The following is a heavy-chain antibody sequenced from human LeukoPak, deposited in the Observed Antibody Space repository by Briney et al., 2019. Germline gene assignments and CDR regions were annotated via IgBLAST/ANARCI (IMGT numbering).Heavy chain of an antibody. CDR3: ARAWHMTRFFDY. J-gene: IGHJ4*02. CDR2: IYYTGST. CDR1: GVSITSYY. D-gene: IGHD3-16*01. V-gene: IGHV4-59*01. Sequence: PSETLSLTCTVSGVSITSYYWSWIRQPPGKGLEWIGYIYYTGSTNYSPSLKSRVTMSIDTSEGQFSPKLSSVTAADTAVYYCARAWHMTRFFDYWGQGTLVTVS.